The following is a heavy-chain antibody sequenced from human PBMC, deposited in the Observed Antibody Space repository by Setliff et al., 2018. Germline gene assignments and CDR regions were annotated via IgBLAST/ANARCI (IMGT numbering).Heavy chain of an antibody. CDR3: ARDGVFYAMDV. CDR1: GFDFSYYY. V-gene: IGHV3-11*04. Sequence: PGGSLRLSCAASGFDFSYYYMSWARQAPGKGLEWISKISGDGRTIYQADSVRGRFTISRDNADNSLYLQTNSLRADDTALYYCARDGVFYAMDVWGQGTTVTVSS. J-gene: IGHJ6*02. D-gene: IGHD2-2*01. CDR2: ISGDGRTI.